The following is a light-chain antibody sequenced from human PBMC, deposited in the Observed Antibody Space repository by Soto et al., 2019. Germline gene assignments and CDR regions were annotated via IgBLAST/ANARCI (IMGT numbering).Light chain of an antibody. CDR3: QQRSNWPRLT. V-gene: IGKV3-11*01. CDR1: QTVSSY. J-gene: IGKJ4*01. CDR2: DAS. Sequence: DIVLTQSPATLSLSPGERATLSCRASQTVSSYLAWYQHKPGQAPRLLIYDASNRATGIPARFSGSGSGTDFTLIIASLEPEDSAVYYCQQRSNWPRLTFGGGTKVDIK.